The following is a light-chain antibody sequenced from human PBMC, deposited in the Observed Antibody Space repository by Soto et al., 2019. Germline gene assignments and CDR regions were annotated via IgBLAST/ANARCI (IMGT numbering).Light chain of an antibody. CDR3: QQYDNSPWT. CDR1: QSVSSSY. V-gene: IGKV3-20*01. CDR2: GAS. J-gene: IGKJ1*01. Sequence: EIVLTQSPGTLSLSPGEEATLSCRASQSVSSSYLAWYQQKPGQAPRLLIYGASSRATGIPDRFSGGGSGTDFTLTISRLEPEDFAVYYCQQYDNSPWTFGQRTKVEIK.